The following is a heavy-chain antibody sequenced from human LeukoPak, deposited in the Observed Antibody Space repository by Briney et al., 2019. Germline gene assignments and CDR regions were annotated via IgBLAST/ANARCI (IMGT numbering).Heavy chain of an antibody. D-gene: IGHD6-13*01. CDR1: GGSFSGYY. CDR3: ARGSDTAAGLY. CDR2: INHSGST. J-gene: IGHJ4*02. Sequence: PSETLSLTCAVYGGSFSGYYWSWICQPPGKGLEWIGEINHSGSTNYNPSLKSRVSISVDSSKNQFSLKVSSVTAADTAVYYCARGSDTAAGLYWGQGTLVTVSS. V-gene: IGHV4-34*01.